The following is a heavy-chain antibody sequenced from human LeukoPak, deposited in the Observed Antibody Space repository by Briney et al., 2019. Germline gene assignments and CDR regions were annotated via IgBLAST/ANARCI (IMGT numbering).Heavy chain of an antibody. Sequence: ASVKVSCKASGYTFSSYAMHWVRQAPGQRLEWMGWINAGNGNTKFSHEFQGRVTITRDTPASTAYMELNSLRSEDMAVYYCAREGAYIGGSYPFDYWGQGTLVTVSS. D-gene: IGHD1-26*01. CDR3: AREGAYIGGSYPFDY. V-gene: IGHV1-3*03. CDR2: INAGNGNT. CDR1: GYTFSSYA. J-gene: IGHJ4*02.